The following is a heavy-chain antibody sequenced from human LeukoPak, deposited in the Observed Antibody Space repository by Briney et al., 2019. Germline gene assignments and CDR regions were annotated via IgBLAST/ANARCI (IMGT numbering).Heavy chain of an antibody. CDR3: ARLGVPAAITDY. CDR1: GGSISSSSYY. Sequence: SETLSLTCTVSGGSISSSSYYWGWIRQPPGKGLEWIGSIYYSGSTYYNPSLKSRVTISVDTSKNQFSLKLSSVTAADTAVYYCARLGVPAAITDYWGQGTLDTVSS. D-gene: IGHD2-2*02. J-gene: IGHJ4*02. CDR2: IYYSGST. V-gene: IGHV4-39*07.